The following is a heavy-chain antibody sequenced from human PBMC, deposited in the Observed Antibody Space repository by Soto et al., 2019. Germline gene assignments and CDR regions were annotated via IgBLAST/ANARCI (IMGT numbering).Heavy chain of an antibody. CDR3: AKDKGVFNWATSYFDY. J-gene: IGHJ4*02. CDR1: GFSFSDYV. D-gene: IGHD1-1*01. CDR2: MWYHGRDL. V-gene: IGHV3-30*02. Sequence: GESLKISCAASGFSFSDYVMHWVRQAPGKGLEWVAVMWYHGRDLYYTDSVKGRFTISRDNSKNTLFLQMNSPRPEDTAVYYCAKDKGVFNWATSYFDYWGQGALVTVSS.